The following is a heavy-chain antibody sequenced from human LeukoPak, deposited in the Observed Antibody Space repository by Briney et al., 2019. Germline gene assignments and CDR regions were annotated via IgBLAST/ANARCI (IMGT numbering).Heavy chain of an antibody. CDR1: GFTFSSYA. D-gene: IGHD2-2*01. V-gene: IGHV3-23*01. CDR2: ISGSGGST. Sequence: PGGSLRLSCAASGFTFSSYAMSWVRQAPGKGLEWVSAISGSGGSTYYADSVKGRSTISRDNSKNTLYLQMNSLRAEGTAVYYCAKYWVIVVVPAALDIWGQGTMVTVSS. CDR3: AKYWVIVVVPAALDI. J-gene: IGHJ3*02.